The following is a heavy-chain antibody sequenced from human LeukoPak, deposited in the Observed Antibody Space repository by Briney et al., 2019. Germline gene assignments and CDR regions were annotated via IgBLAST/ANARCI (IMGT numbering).Heavy chain of an antibody. Sequence: PGGSLRLSCVASGFTFSSYGMSWVRQAPGKGLEWVSGISGSGTNTNYADSVKGRFTISRDNSKNTLYLQMNSLRAEDTAVYYCAKRGGMYPAYYFDHWGQGTLVTVSS. D-gene: IGHD3-16*01. J-gene: IGHJ4*02. CDR3: AKRGGMYPAYYFDH. CDR1: GFTFSSYG. CDR2: ISGSGTNT. V-gene: IGHV3-23*01.